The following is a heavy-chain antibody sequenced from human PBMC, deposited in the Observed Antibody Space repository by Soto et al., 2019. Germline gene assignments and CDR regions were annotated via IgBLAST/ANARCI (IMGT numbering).Heavy chain of an antibody. CDR3: ARGFIAVAGWVDY. J-gene: IGHJ4*02. CDR2: IIPILGIA. D-gene: IGHD6-19*01. Sequence: ASVKVSCKASGGTFSSYTISWVRQAPGQGLEWMGRIIPILGIANYAQKFQGRVTITADKSTSTAYMELSSLRSEDTAVYYCARGFIAVAGWVDYWGQGTLVTVSS. CDR1: GGTFSSYT. V-gene: IGHV1-69*02.